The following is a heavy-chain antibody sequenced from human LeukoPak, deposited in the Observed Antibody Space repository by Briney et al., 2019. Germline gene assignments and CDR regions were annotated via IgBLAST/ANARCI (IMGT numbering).Heavy chain of an antibody. D-gene: IGHD5-18*01. Sequence: PSETLSLTCTVSGGSISSSSYYWSWIRQPPGKGLEWIGYIYYSGSTNYNPSLKSRVTISVDTSKNQFSLKLSSVTAADTAVYYCARVFLATGTAMVYFDYWGQGTLVTVSS. V-gene: IGHV4-61*01. J-gene: IGHJ4*02. CDR2: IYYSGST. CDR3: ARVFLATGTAMVYFDY. CDR1: GGSISSSSYY.